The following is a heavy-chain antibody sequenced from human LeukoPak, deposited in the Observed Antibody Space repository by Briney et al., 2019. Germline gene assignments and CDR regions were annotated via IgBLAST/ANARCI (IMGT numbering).Heavy chain of an antibody. CDR1: GYTFTSYG. CDR2: ISAYNGNT. Sequence: ASVKVSCKASGYTFTSYGISWVRQAPGQGLEWMGWISAYNGNTNYAQKLQGRVTMTTDTSTSTAYMELRSLRSDDTAVYYCARVLVYYGSGTNDRAAFDYWGQGTLVTVSS. D-gene: IGHD3-10*01. J-gene: IGHJ4*02. V-gene: IGHV1-18*01. CDR3: ARVLVYYGSGTNDRAAFDY.